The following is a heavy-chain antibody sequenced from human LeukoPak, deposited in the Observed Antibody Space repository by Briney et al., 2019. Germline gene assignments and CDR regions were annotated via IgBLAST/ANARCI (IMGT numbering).Heavy chain of an antibody. D-gene: IGHD2-21*01. CDR3: ARVLWMSWFDP. J-gene: IGHJ5*02. CDR2: IYTSGST. V-gene: IGHV4-61*02. CDR1: GGSISSGRYY. Sequence: SETLSLTCTVSGGSISSGRYYWSWIRQPAGKGLEWIGRIYTSGSTSYNPSLESRVTISVDTSKNQFSLKLSSVTAADTAVYYCARVLWMSWFDPWGQGTLVTVSS.